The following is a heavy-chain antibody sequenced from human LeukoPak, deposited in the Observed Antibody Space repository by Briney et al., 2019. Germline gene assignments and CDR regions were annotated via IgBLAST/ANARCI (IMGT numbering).Heavy chain of an antibody. Sequence: GESLKISCKGSEYSFTNYWIAWVRHMPEQGLEWMGIIYPGDSDTRYTRYSQSFQGQVTISADKAISTAYLQWSSLKASDSAMYYCARSWVAGYGTVLDYWGQGTLVTVSS. CDR3: ARSWVAGYGTVLDY. V-gene: IGHV5-51*01. J-gene: IGHJ4*02. D-gene: IGHD6-19*01. CDR2: IYPGDSDTRYT. CDR1: EYSFTNYW.